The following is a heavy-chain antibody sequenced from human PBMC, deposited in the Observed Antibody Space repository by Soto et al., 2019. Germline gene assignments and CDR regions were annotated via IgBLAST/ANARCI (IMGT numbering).Heavy chain of an antibody. D-gene: IGHD5-18*01. Sequence: PGWSLRLSCAASGFTFSDYYMSWIRQAPGKGLEWVSYISSSSSYTNYADSVKGRFTISRDNAKNSLYLQMNSLRAEDTAVYYCARDNSRRFDYWGQGTLVTVSS. CDR1: GFTFSDYY. V-gene: IGHV3-11*06. CDR3: ARDNSRRFDY. CDR2: ISSSSSYT. J-gene: IGHJ4*02.